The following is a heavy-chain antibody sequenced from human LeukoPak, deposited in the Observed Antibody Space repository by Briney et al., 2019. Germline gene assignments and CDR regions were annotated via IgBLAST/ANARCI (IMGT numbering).Heavy chain of an antibody. Sequence: GGSLRLSCAASGLTFSNYAMSWFRQAPGKGLEWVSGITSGFTPHYADSVKGRFTISRDNSKNTFHLQMNSLRAEGTAVYYCAKDYSDSRVGDVFFEYWGQGTLVTVSS. J-gene: IGHJ4*02. CDR3: AKDYSDSRVGDVFFEY. V-gene: IGHV3-23*01. CDR2: ITSGFTP. CDR1: GLTFSNYA. D-gene: IGHD1-26*01.